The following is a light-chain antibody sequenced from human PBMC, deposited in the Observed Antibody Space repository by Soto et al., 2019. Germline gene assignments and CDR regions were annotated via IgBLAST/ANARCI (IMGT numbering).Light chain of an antibody. CDR3: QQSYTTPLT. CDR1: QSISSF. Sequence: DIQMTQSPSSLSAFVGDRVTITCRASQSISSFLNWYQQKPGKAPKLLIYAASSLQSGVPSRFSGGGSGTDITLTISSLQPGDFATYFCQQSYTTPLTFGPGTTVDIK. CDR2: AAS. V-gene: IGKV1-39*01. J-gene: IGKJ3*01.